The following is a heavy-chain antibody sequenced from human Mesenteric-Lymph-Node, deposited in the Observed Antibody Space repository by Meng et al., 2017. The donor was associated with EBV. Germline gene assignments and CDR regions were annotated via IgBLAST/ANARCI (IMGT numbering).Heavy chain of an antibody. V-gene: IGHV2-5*02. Sequence: QITLKESGPTLVKPTPTLTLTCTFSGFSLSTTGVRVGWIRQPPGKALEWLALIYWDNDERYSPSLKSRLTITKDTSKNQVVLRVTNMGPADTGTYYCAHRRREDTGYDSGFENWGQGTLVTVSS. CDR3: AHRRREDTGYDSGFEN. CDR1: GFSLSTTGVR. J-gene: IGHJ4*02. CDR2: IYWDNDE. D-gene: IGHD5-12*01.